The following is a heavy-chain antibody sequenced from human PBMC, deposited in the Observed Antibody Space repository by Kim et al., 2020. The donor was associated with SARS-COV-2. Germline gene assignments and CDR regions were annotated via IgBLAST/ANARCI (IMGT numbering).Heavy chain of an antibody. CDR1: GYTFTSYD. D-gene: IGHD3-3*01. CDR2: MNPNSGNT. J-gene: IGHJ5*02. Sequence: ASVKVSCKASGYTFTSYDINWVRQATGQGLEWMGWMNPNSGNTGYAQKFQGRVTMTRNTSISTAYMELSSLRSEDTAVYYCARVPQFLEWFFSEHWFGPWGQGALVTVSS. V-gene: IGHV1-8*01. CDR3: ARVPQFLEWFFSEHWFGP.